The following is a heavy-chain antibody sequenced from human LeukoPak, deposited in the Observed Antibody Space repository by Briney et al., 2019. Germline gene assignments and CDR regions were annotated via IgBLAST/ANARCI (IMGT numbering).Heavy chain of an antibody. Sequence: GGSLRLSCAASGFTFSSYWMSWVRQAPGKGLEWVANIKQDGSEKYYVDSVKGRFTISRDNAKNSLYLQMNSLRAEDTAVYYCARVAHLDHDILTGSYFDYWGQGTLVTVSS. D-gene: IGHD3-9*01. J-gene: IGHJ4*02. CDR3: ARVAHLDHDILTGSYFDY. CDR1: GFTFSSYW. CDR2: IKQDGSEK. V-gene: IGHV3-7*03.